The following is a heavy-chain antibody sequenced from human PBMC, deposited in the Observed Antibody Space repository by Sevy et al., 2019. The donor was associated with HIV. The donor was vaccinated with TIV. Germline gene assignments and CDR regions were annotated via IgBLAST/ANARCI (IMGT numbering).Heavy chain of an antibody. V-gene: IGHV3-15*01. CDR3: TTDSAKYSGSHHAFEI. D-gene: IGHD1-26*01. Sequence: GGSLRLSCAASGFTFNNAWMTWVRQAPGKGLEWVGRIKSKPDGGTALYASPVKGRFTISRDDSKNTLYLQMNGLKTEETAMYYCTTDSAKYSGSHHAFEIWGQGTMVTVSS. CDR2: IKSKPDGGTA. CDR1: GFTFNNAW. J-gene: IGHJ3*02.